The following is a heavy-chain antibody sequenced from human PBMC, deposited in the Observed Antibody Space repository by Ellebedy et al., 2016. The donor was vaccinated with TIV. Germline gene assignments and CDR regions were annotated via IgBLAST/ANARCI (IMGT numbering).Heavy chain of an antibody. CDR3: ASGTTIFGVVTYFDY. CDR2: ISGSGGST. Sequence: GESLKISCAASGFTFSSYAMSWVRQAPGKGLEWVSAISGSGGSTYYADSVKGRFTISRDNSKNTLYLQMNSRRAEDTAVYYCASGTTIFGVVTYFDYWGQGTLVTVSS. CDR1: GFTFSSYA. J-gene: IGHJ4*02. V-gene: IGHV3-23*01. D-gene: IGHD3-3*01.